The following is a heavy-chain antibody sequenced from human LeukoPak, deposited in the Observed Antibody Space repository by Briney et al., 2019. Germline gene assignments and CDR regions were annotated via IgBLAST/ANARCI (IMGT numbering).Heavy chain of an antibody. D-gene: IGHD3-9*01. CDR3: AREDTYYDILTGYFPG. CDR1: GGSISSSSYY. CDR2: VYYSGTT. J-gene: IGHJ4*02. V-gene: IGHV4-39*07. Sequence: SETLSLTCTVSGGSISSSSYYWGWIRQPPVKGLEWIGSVYYSGTTYYSPSLQSRVTMSVKMSKNQFSLKLSSVTAADTAVYYCAREDTYYDILTGYFPGWGQGTLVTVSS.